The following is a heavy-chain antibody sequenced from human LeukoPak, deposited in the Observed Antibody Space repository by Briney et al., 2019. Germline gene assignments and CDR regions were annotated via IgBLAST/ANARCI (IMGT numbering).Heavy chain of an antibody. Sequence: SVKVSCKASGGTFSSYAISWVRQAPGQGLEWMGRIIPILGIANYAQKFQGRVTITADKSTSTAYMELSSLRSEDTAVYYCAREDYYGSRTIYYFDYWGQGTLVTVSS. V-gene: IGHV1-69*04. CDR3: AREDYYGSRTIYYFDY. D-gene: IGHD3-22*01. CDR1: GGTFSSYA. CDR2: IIPILGIA. J-gene: IGHJ4*02.